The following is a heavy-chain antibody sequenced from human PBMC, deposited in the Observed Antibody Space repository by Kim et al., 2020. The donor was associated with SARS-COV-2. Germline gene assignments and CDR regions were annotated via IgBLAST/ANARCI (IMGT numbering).Heavy chain of an antibody. CDR3: ARDVGYYDSSAWAFDI. Sequence: SETLSLTCTVSGGSISSYYWSWIRQPPGKGLEWIGYIYYSGSTNYNPSLKSRVTISVDTSKNQFSLKLSSVTAADTAVYYCARDVGYYDSSAWAFDIWGQGTMVTVSS. CDR2: IYYSGST. V-gene: IGHV4-59*01. CDR1: GGSISSYY. J-gene: IGHJ3*02. D-gene: IGHD3-22*01.